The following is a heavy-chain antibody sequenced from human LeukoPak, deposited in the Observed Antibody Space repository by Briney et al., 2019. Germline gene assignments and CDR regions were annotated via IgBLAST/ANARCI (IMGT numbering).Heavy chain of an antibody. V-gene: IGHV4-59*08. CDR2: IYYSGST. D-gene: IGHD3-3*01. Sequence: SETLSLTCTVSGGSISSYYWSWIRQPPGKGLEWIGYIYYSGSTNYNPSLKSRVTISVDTSKNQFSLKLSSVTAADTAVYYCAGLRFLEWFVDYWGQGTLVTVSS. J-gene: IGHJ4*02. CDR3: AGLRFLEWFVDY. CDR1: GGSISSYY.